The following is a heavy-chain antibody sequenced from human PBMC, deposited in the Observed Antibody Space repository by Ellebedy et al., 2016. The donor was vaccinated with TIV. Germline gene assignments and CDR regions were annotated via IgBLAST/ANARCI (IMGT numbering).Heavy chain of an antibody. V-gene: IGHV3-21*01. D-gene: IGHD6-13*01. J-gene: IGHJ4*02. CDR3: ARGVAASGFFDS. CDR2: ISSTSDYI. CDR1: QFPFNTYA. Sequence: GESLKISCVASQFPFNTYAMGLVRLAPGRGLEWVSYISSTSDYIYYTDSVKGRFTIARENAKSSLYLQLNSLRAEDTAVYFCARGVAASGFFDSWGQGTRVTVSS.